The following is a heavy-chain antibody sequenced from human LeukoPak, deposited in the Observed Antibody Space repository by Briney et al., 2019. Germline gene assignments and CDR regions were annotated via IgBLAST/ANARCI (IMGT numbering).Heavy chain of an antibody. V-gene: IGHV4-59*01. CDR1: GGSISSYY. CDR3: ARLALDIVVVPAAIGGDNRFDP. J-gene: IGHJ5*02. CDR2: IYYSGSN. Sequence: SETLSLTCTVSGGSISSYYWSWIRQPPGKGLEWIGYIYYSGSNNYHPSLRSRVTIEVDTSKNQFSMKLSAVTAADTAVYYCARLALDIVVVPAAIGGDNRFDPWGQGTLVTVSS. D-gene: IGHD2-2*03.